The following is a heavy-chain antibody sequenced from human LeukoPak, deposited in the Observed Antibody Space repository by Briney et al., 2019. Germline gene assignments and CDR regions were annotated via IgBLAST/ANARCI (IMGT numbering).Heavy chain of an antibody. CDR3: ARDGVAGRQDAFEN. CDR2: IVVGSGNT. CDR1: GFTFTSSA. V-gene: IGHV1-58*02. J-gene: IGHJ3*02. D-gene: IGHD6-19*01. Sequence: SVKVSCKASGFTFTSSAMQWVRQARGQRLEWIGWIVVGSGNTNYAQKFQERVTITRDMSTSTAYMELSSLRSEDTAVYYCARDGVAGRQDAFENWGQGTMVTVSS.